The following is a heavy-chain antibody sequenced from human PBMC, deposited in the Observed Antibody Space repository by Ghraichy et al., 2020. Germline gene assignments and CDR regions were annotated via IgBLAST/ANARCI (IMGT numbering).Heavy chain of an antibody. D-gene: IGHD6-13*01. CDR3: ARRGHIAAAGTVDY. V-gene: IGHV3-21*01. J-gene: IGHJ4*02. CDR1: GFTFSSYS. Sequence: GGSLRLFCAASGFTFSSYSMNWVRQAPGKGLEWVSSISSSSSYIYYADSVKGRFTISRDNAKNSLYLQMNSLRAEDTAVYYCARRGHIAAAGTVDYWGQGTLVTVSS. CDR2: ISSSSSYI.